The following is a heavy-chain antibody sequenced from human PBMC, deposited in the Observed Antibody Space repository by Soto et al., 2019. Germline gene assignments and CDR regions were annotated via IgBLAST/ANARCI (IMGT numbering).Heavy chain of an antibody. J-gene: IGHJ1*01. V-gene: IGHV4-39*02. CDR1: GGSMKTGGYY. Sequence: SETLSLTCAVSGGSMKTGGYYWGWIRQPPGKGLEWIATIYYSGTTYYNPSLKSRLTISVDTSNNLFSLEMRSVIAADTAFYYCARLAYRDYSTWGQGTLVTVSS. D-gene: IGHD4-4*01. CDR2: IYYSGTT. CDR3: ARLAYRDYST.